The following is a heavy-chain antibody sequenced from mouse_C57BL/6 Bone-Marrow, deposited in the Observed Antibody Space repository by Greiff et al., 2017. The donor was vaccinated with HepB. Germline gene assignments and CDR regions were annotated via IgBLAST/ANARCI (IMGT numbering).Heavy chain of an antibody. CDR2: IRSKSNNYAT. CDR3: VRQDYGNYLG. V-gene: IGHV10-1*01. D-gene: IGHD2-1*01. CDR1: GFSFNTYA. J-gene: IGHJ3*01. Sequence: EVMLVESGGGLVQPKGSLKLSCAASGFSFNTYAMNWVRQAPGKGLEWVARIRSKSNNYATYYADSVKDRFTISRDDSESMLYLQMNNLKTEDTAMYYCVRQDYGNYLGWGQGTLVTVSA.